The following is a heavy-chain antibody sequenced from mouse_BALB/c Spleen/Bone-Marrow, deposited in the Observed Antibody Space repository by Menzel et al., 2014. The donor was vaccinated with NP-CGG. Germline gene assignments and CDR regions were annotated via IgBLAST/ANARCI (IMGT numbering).Heavy chain of an antibody. CDR3: ARNYDGAMDY. V-gene: IGHV7-3*02. Sequence: EVKLMESGRGLVQPGGSLRLSCATSGFTFTDYYMSWVRQPPGKALEWLGFIRNKANGYTTEYSASVRGRFTISRDNSQSILYLQMNTLRAEDSATYYCARNYDGAMDYWGQGTSVAVSS. CDR2: IRNKANGYTT. J-gene: IGHJ4*01. CDR1: GFTFTDYY. D-gene: IGHD2-12*01.